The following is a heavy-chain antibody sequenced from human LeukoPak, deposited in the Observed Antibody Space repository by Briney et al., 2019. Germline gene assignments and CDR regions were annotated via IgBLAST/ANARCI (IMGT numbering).Heavy chain of an antibody. CDR3: GRGDILTGYYKPPPGY. D-gene: IGHD3-9*01. J-gene: IGHJ4*02. Sequence: SETLSLTCTVSGGSISSGDYYWSWIRQPPGKGLEWIGYIYYSGSTYYNPSLKSRVTISVDTSKNQFSLKLSSVTAADTAVYYCGRGDILTGYYKPPPGYWGQGTLVTVSS. CDR2: IYYSGST. CDR1: GGSISSGDYY. V-gene: IGHV4-30-4*01.